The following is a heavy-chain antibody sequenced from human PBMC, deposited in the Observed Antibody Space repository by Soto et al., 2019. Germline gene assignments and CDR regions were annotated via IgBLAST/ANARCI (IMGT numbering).Heavy chain of an antibody. J-gene: IGHJ4*02. CDR3: AKIASTGGYFDY. CDR2: IRKRDNSYTT. V-gene: IGHV3-72*01. Sequence: PGGSLRLSCAASGFTFSDHYMDWVRQAPGKGLEWVGRIRKRDNSYTTEYAASVKGRFTISRDDSKNSLYLQMNSLKTDDTAVYYCAKIASTGGYFDYWGQGTLVTVSS. CDR1: GFTFSDHY. D-gene: IGHD2-8*02.